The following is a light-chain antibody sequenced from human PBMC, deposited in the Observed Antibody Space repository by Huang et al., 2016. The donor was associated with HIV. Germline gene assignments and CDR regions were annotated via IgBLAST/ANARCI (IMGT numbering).Light chain of an antibody. Sequence: ETVLTQSPGTLSLSPGERATLSCRASQSVSSSYLAWYQQRPGQAPRLIIYGASNRATGVPDRVSGSGSGADFTLTIGRLEPEDSAVYYCQQYDSTSRTFGQGTKVEIK. CDR2: GAS. V-gene: IGKV3-20*01. J-gene: IGKJ1*01. CDR1: QSVSSSY. CDR3: QQYDSTSRT.